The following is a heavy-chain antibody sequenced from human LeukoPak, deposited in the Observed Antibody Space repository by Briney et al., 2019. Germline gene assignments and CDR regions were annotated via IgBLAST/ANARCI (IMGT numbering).Heavy chain of an antibody. CDR1: GLILSNFA. V-gene: IGHV3-23*01. CDR2: ITISGDDT. Sequence: GGSLRLSCAASGLILSNFAMTWVRQAPGKGLEWVSSITISGDDTFYADSVKGRFTISRDNSKNTLYLQMNSLKAEDTAVYYCARDDCSTSSCQKHQNWFDPWGQGTLVTVSS. D-gene: IGHD2-2*01. J-gene: IGHJ5*02. CDR3: ARDDCSTSSCQKHQNWFDP.